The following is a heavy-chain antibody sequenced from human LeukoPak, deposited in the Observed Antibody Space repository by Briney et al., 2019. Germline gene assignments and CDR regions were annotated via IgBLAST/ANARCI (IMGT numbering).Heavy chain of an antibody. CDR2: INPNSGGT. CDR1: GYTFTGYY. V-gene: IGHV1-2*02. CDR3: AKGVRSSGTSLLTIFDY. Sequence: ASVKVSCKASGYTFTGYYMHWVRQAPGQGLEWMGWINPNSGGTNYAQKFQGRVTMTRDTSISTAYMELSRLRSDDTAVYYCAKGVRSSGTSLLTIFDYWGQGTLVTVSS. J-gene: IGHJ4*02. D-gene: IGHD3-10*01.